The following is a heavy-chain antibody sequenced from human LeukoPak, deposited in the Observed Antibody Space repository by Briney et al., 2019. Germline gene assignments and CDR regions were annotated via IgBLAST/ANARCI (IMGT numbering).Heavy chain of an antibody. CDR1: GYTFTSYG. J-gene: IGHJ4*02. V-gene: IGHV1-18*01. Sequence: RASVKVSCKASGYTFTSYGISWVRQAPGQGLEWMGWISAYNGNTNYAQKLQGRVTMTTDTSTSTAYMELRSLRSDDTAVYYCARDRFCSSTSCYPKVDYWGQGTLVTVSS. CDR2: ISAYNGNT. D-gene: IGHD2-2*01. CDR3: ARDRFCSSTSCYPKVDY.